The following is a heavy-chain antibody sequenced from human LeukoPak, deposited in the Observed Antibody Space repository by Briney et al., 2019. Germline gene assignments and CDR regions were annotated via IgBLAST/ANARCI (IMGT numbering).Heavy chain of an antibody. D-gene: IGHD1-26*01. Sequence: ASVKVSCKASGYTFTGYYMHWVRQAPGQGLEWMGWINPNSGGTNYAQKFQGRVTMTRDTSISTAYMELSRLRSDDTAVYYCARYSGSYFRLGYAFDIWGQGTMVTVSS. CDR2: INPNSGGT. CDR3: ARYSGSYFRLGYAFDI. J-gene: IGHJ3*02. V-gene: IGHV1-2*02. CDR1: GYTFTGYY.